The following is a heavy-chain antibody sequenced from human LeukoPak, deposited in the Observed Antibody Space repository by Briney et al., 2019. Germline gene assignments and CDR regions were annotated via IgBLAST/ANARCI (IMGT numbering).Heavy chain of an antibody. CDR1: GYTFTSYG. Sequence: ASVKVSCKASGYTFTSYGMHWVRQAPGQRLEWMGWINAGNGNTKYSQKFHGRVTITRDTSASTAYMELCSLRSEDTAVYYCARDGEQLVLYFDCWGQGTLVTVSS. V-gene: IGHV1-3*01. CDR3: ARDGEQLVLYFDC. CDR2: INAGNGNT. D-gene: IGHD6-13*01. J-gene: IGHJ4*02.